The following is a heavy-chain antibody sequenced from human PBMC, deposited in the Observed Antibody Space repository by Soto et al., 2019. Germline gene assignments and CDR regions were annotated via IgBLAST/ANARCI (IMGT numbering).Heavy chain of an antibody. CDR3: ARAPLQYCSSTSCYRGGNWFDP. D-gene: IGHD2-2*01. CDR1: GYTFTGYY. CDR2: INPNSGGT. J-gene: IGHJ5*02. Sequence: ASVKVSCKASGYTFTGYYMHWVRQAPGQGLEWMGWINPNSGGTNYAQKFQGRVTMTRDTSISTAYMELSRLRSDDTAVYYWARAPLQYCSSTSCYRGGNWFDPWGQGTLVTVSS. V-gene: IGHV1-2*02.